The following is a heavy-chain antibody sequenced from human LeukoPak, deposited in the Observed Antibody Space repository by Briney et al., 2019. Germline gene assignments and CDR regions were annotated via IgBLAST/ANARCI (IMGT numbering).Heavy chain of an antibody. J-gene: IGHJ4*02. CDR1: GFTFSNYA. CDR3: AKEGETSVMVSR. CDR2: ISGSGGST. D-gene: IGHD5-18*01. V-gene: IGHV3-23*01. Sequence: GGSLRLXCAASGFTFSNYAMSWVRQAPGKGPEWVSAISGSGGSTYYADSVKGRFTISRDNSKNTLYLQMNSLRAEDTAVYYCAKEGETSVMVSRWGQGTLVTVSS.